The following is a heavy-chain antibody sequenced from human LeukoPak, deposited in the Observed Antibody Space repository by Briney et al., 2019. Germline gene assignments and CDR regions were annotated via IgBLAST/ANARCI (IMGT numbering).Heavy chain of an antibody. V-gene: IGHV1-69*04. CDR1: GYTFTSYG. D-gene: IGHD3-16*01. CDR2: IIPILGIA. Sequence: SVKVSCKASGYTFTSYGISWVRQAPGQGLEWMGRIIPILGIANYAQKFQGRVTITADKSTSTAYMELSSLRSEDTAVYYCARVQLGLGYFDYWGQGTLVTVSS. J-gene: IGHJ4*02. CDR3: ARVQLGLGYFDY.